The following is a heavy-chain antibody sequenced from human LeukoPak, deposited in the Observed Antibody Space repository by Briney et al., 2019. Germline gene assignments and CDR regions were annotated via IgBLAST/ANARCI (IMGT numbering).Heavy chain of an antibody. CDR1: GGSISSSSYY. D-gene: IGHD3-10*01. CDR3: ARQSNRVLYYYGSGSS. J-gene: IGHJ4*02. V-gene: IGHV4-39*01. Sequence: SETLSLTCTVSGGSISSSSYYWGWIRQPPGKGLEWIGSIYYSGSTYYNPSLESRVTISVDTSKNQFSLKLSSVTAADTAVYYCARQSNRVLYYYGSGSSWGQGTLVTVSS. CDR2: IYYSGST.